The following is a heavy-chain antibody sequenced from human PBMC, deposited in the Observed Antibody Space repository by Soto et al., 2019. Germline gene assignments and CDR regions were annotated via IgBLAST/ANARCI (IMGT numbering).Heavy chain of an antibody. D-gene: IGHD3-10*01. V-gene: IGHV4-31*03. J-gene: IGHJ6*02. CDR3: ARDQGYGSDYYYNYGMDV. Sequence: QVQLQESGPGLVKPSQTLSLTCIVSGGSISGSSYYWSWIRQHPGKGLEWIGYIYYSGTTYYNPSLKSRVTISVDTSKNQFSLKLSSVNAADTAVYYCARDQGYGSDYYYNYGMDVWGQGTTVTVSS. CDR2: IYYSGTT. CDR1: GGSISGSSYY.